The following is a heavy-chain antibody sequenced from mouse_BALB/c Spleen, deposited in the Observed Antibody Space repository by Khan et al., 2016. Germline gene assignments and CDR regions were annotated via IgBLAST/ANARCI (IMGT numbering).Heavy chain of an antibody. CDR2: IKSKSNNYAT. CDR3: VGYDYDY. D-gene: IGHD2-4*01. J-gene: IGHJ4*01. V-gene: IGHV10-1*02. CDR1: GFTFNTYA. Sequence: EVELGESGGGLVQPKGSLKLSCAASGFTFNTYAMNWVRQAPGKGLEWVARIKSKSNNYATYYADSVKDRFTISRDDSQGMLYLQMDKLKTEDTAMYYCVGYDYDYWGQGTSVTVSS.